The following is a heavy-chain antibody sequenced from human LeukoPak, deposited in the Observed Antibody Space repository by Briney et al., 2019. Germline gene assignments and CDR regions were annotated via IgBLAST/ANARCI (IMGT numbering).Heavy chain of an antibody. D-gene: IGHD1-1*01. J-gene: IGHJ4*02. V-gene: IGHV3-23*01. CDR3: AKLTTPGVTDY. Sequence: GGSLRLSCAASGFSFSSYAMTWVRQAPGKGLEWVSGITGSGVSPYYVDSVKGRFTMSRDNSKNTLFLQMNSLRAEDTAIYYCAKLTTPGVTDYWGQGTLVTVSS. CDR2: ITGSGVSP. CDR1: GFSFSSYA.